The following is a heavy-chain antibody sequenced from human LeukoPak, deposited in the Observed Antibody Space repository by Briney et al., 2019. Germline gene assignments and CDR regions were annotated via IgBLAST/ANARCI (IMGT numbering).Heavy chain of an antibody. CDR3: VRDSYYAFDI. CDR2: ISYDGSNK. D-gene: IGHD2-8*01. J-gene: IGHJ3*02. CDR1: GFTFSSYA. V-gene: IGHV3-30-3*01. Sequence: GGSLRLSCAASGFTFSSYAMHWVRQAPGKGLEWVAVISYDGSNKYSADSVKGRFTISRDNAKSSLFLHMNSLRAEDTAIYYCVRDSYYAFDIWGQGTVVAVSS.